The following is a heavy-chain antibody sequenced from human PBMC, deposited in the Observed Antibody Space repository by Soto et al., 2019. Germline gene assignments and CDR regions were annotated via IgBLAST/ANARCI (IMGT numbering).Heavy chain of an antibody. Sequence: EVQLVESGGGLVQPGGSLRLSCAVSGFTFSSSEMYWVRQAPGKGLEWISYIHPSGQPIFYADSVKGRFTISRDNANNSLFLQMNSLRAEDTAVYYCARRASRWGQGIMVTVSS. D-gene: IGHD1-26*01. J-gene: IGHJ3*01. CDR2: IHPSGQPI. V-gene: IGHV3-48*03. CDR1: GFTFSSSE. CDR3: ARRASR.